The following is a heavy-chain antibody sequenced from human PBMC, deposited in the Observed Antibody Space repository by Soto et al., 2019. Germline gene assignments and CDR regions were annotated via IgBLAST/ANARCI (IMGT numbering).Heavy chain of an antibody. D-gene: IGHD6-13*01. CDR1: GGTFSSYA. J-gene: IGHJ6*02. CDR3: ARSGIAAAGTYYYYYGMDV. Sequence: QVQLVQSGAEVKKPGSSVKVSCKASGGTFSSYAISWVRQAPGQGLEWMGGIIPIFGTANYAQKFQGRVTITADEPTSTAYMELSSLRSEDTAVYYCARSGIAAAGTYYYYYGMDVWGQGTTVTVSS. V-gene: IGHV1-69*01. CDR2: IIPIFGTA.